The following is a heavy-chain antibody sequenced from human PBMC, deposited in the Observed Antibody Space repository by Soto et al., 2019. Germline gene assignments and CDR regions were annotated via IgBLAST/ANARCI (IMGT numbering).Heavy chain of an antibody. CDR1: GYTFTSYY. CDR3: ARQFWLVLNYHYVMYF. V-gene: IGHV1-46*01. CDR2: INPSGGST. Sequence: ASVKVSCKASGYTFTSYYMHWVRQAPGQGLEWMGIINPSGGSTSYAQKFQGRVTMTRDTSTSTVYMELSSLRSEDTAVYYCARQFWLVLNYHYVMYFWGKGTTVPVSS. J-gene: IGHJ6*04. D-gene: IGHD6-19*01.